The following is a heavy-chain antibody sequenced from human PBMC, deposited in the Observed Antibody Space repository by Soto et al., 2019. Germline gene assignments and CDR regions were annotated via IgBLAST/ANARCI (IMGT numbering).Heavy chain of an antibody. CDR1: GYSFSSYG. CDR2: ISAYNGDT. CDR3: ARLEVDHLLSWCDP. D-gene: IGHD1-26*01. J-gene: IGHJ5*02. Sequence: QVQLVQSGAEVKKPGASVKVSCKASGYSFSSYGINWVRQAPGQGLEWMGWISAYNGDTNYAQKFQGRVTMTTDTSTSTAYMELRSLGSDDTAVYYCARLEVDHLLSWCDPWGQGTLVTVSS. V-gene: IGHV1-18*01.